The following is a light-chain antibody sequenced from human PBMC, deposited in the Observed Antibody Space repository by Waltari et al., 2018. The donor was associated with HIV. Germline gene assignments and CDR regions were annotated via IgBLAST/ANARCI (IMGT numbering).Light chain of an antibody. Sequence: SYELTQPPSVSVSPGQTARITCSVDALPKKYAYWYQHKSGQAPVLVIYADSRRPSGIPEIFSGSSSGTMATLTISGAQVEDEADYYCYSTDSSANRRSVFGGGTKLTVL. CDR3: YSTDSSANRRSV. CDR2: ADS. CDR1: ALPKKY. J-gene: IGLJ2*01. V-gene: IGLV3-10*01.